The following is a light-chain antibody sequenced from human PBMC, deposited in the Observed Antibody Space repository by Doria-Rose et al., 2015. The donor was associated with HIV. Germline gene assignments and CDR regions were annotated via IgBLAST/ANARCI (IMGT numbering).Light chain of an antibody. CDR1: QSLLYTSKNY. V-gene: IGKV4-1*01. Sequence: DIRLTQSPESLGMSLDERATLNCKSNQSLLYTSKNYLAWYQQKPGQPPKLLIYWASTRQSGVTARFSGSGSGTDFTLTISSLEAEGVAVYYCQQYYDTPSFGPGTTVDIK. CDR3: QQYYDTPS. J-gene: IGKJ3*01. CDR2: WAS.